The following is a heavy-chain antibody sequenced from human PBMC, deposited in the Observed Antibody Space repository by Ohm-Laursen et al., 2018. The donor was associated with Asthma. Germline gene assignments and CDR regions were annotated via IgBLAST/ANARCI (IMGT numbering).Heavy chain of an antibody. CDR3: AKSPEDGDHTNWFDP. CDR2: ITSSSDSKT. D-gene: IGHD4-17*01. J-gene: IGHJ5*02. Sequence: GSLRLSCTASGFSISSCAMSWVRQAPGRGLEWVSGITSSSDSKTYYADSVMGRFSISRDNSKNTLDLQMNSLRAEDTALYYCAKSPEDGDHTNWFDPWGQGTLVTVSS. CDR1: GFSISSCA. V-gene: IGHV3-23*01.